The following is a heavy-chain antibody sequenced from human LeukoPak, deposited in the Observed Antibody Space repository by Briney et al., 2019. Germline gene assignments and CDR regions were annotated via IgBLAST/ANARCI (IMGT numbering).Heavy chain of an antibody. Sequence: GGALRLSCAASGFTLSDYYMSWLRQAPGKGLEWVSYISSSSSYTNYADSVKGPFTISRDNAKNSLYMQMNSLRAEATGVYYCARQAVAGSVDYWGPGTLVTASS. CDR3: ARQAVAGSVDY. J-gene: IGHJ4*02. D-gene: IGHD6-19*01. CDR2: ISSSSSYT. CDR1: GFTLSDYY. V-gene: IGHV3-11*06.